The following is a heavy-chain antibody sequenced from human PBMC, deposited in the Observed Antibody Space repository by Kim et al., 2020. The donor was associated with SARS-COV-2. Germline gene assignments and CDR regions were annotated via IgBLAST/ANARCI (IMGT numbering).Heavy chain of an antibody. J-gene: IGHJ4*02. V-gene: IGHV3-7*03. CDR2: IKQDGSEK. CDR3: ARDGMSVAAAGKRFDY. D-gene: IGHD6-13*01. Sequence: GGSLRLSCAASGFTFSSYWMSWVRQAPGKGLEWVANIKQDGSEKYYVDSVKGRFTISRDNAKNSLYLQMNSLRAEDTAVYYCARDGMSVAAAGKRFDYWGQGTLVTVSS. CDR1: GFTFSSYW.